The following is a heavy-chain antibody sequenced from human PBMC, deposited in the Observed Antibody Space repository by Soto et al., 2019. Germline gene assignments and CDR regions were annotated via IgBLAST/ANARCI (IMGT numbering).Heavy chain of an antibody. V-gene: IGHV4-30-2*01. CDR2: MYHSGNT. CDR1: GGSITSGGYS. J-gene: IGHJ5*02. D-gene: IGHD3-22*01. CDR3: AREAYYYDSSGYSRPTTLDP. Sequence: TSETLSLTCAFSGGSITSGGYSWGWIRQPPGQGLEWIGYMYHSGNTYYNPSLKGRVTISLDHSRNQFSLRLNSVTAADTAVYYCAREAYYYDSSGYSRPTTLDPWGQGTLVTVSS.